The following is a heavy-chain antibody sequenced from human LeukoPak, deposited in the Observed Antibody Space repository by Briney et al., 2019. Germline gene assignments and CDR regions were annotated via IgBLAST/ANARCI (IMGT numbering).Heavy chain of an antibody. V-gene: IGHV4-59*08. CDR2: LYHSGTT. Sequence: SETLSLTCTVSGGSISSYYWSWIRQPPGKGLEWIGYLYHSGTTNYNPSLKSRVTISVDTSKNEFSLKLTSVTAADTAVYYCARHVQDLGIKVWGQGATVTVSS. J-gene: IGHJ6*02. CDR1: GGSISSYY. CDR3: ARHVQDLGIKV.